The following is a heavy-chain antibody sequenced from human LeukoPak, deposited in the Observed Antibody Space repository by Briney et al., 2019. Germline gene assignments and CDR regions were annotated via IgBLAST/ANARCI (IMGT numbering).Heavy chain of an antibody. CDR1: GFTFSGSA. D-gene: IGHD3-22*01. Sequence: PGGSLRLSCAASGFTFSGSAIHWVRQASGKGLEWVGRIRSKANSYATVCAASVKGRFTISRDDSKNMAYLQMNSLKTEDTAVYYCTRLSADESSGYYYYWGQGTLVTVSS. V-gene: IGHV3-73*01. CDR3: TRLSADESSGYYYY. J-gene: IGHJ4*02. CDR2: IRSKANSYAT.